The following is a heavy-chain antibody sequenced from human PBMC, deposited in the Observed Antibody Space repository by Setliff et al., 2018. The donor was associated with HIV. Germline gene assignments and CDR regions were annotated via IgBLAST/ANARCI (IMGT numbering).Heavy chain of an antibody. CDR2: IYHRGST. J-gene: IGHJ6*02. Sequence: KTSETLSLTCAVSGGSISSGGYSWSWIRQPPGKGLEWIGYIYHRGSTYYNPSLKSRVTISVDTSKNQLSLNLTSVTAADTAVYYCARVEAKVRGATYAMDVWGQGTTVTVSS. V-gene: IGHV4-30-2*01. D-gene: IGHD3-10*01. CDR3: ARVEAKVRGATYAMDV. CDR1: GGSISSGGYS.